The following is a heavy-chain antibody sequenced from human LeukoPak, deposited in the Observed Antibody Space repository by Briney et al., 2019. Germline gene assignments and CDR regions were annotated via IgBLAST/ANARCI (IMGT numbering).Heavy chain of an antibody. J-gene: IGHJ4*02. Sequence: GGSLRLSCAASGFTFSSYAMSWVCPAPGKGLEWVGLISYDGSNNYYADSVKGRFTISRDISKNTLSLQMDSLRVEDTAVYYCARSMIRGAVEYWGEGTLVTVSS. CDR2: ISYDGSNN. CDR3: ARSMIRGAVEY. D-gene: IGHD3-10*01. V-gene: IGHV3-30-3*01. CDR1: GFTFSSYA.